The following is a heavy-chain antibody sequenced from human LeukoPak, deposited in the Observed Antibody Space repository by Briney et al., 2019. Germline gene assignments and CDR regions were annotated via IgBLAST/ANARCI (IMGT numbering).Heavy chain of an antibody. CDR3: AGDQEVEAVVVPAARGGFDP. V-gene: IGHV1-2*02. J-gene: IGHJ5*02. CDR2: INPNSGGT. Sequence: ASVKVSCKASGYTFTGYYMHWVRQAPGQGLEWMGWINPNSGGTNYAQKFQGRVTMTRDTSNSTAYMELSRLRSDDTAVYYCAGDQEVEAVVVPAARGGFDPWGQGTLVTVSS. D-gene: IGHD2-2*01. CDR1: GYTFTGYY.